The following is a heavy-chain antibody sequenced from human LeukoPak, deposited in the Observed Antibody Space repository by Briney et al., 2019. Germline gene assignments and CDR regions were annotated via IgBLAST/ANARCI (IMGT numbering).Heavy chain of an antibody. Sequence: QPGGSLRLSCAASGSTFSTYTMAWVRQAPGGGLEWVSGISGNGGRTYYADSVKGRFAISRDDSKSTLYLQMNSLRGEDTAVYYCAKDFGRNLGGPGYWGRGTLVIVSS. V-gene: IGHV3-23*01. J-gene: IGHJ4*02. CDR2: ISGNGGRT. CDR3: AKDFGRNLGGPGY. D-gene: IGHD1-14*01. CDR1: GSTFSTYT.